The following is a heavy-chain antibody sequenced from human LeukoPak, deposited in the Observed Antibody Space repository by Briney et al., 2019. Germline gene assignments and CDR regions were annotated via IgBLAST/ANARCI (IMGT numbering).Heavy chain of an antibody. J-gene: IGHJ6*04. D-gene: IGHD6-13*01. CDR2: INHSGST. CDR3: ARGRSGSSWSVDV. Sequence: SETLSLTCAVYGGSFSGYYWSWIRQPPGKGLEWIGEINHSGSTNYNPSLKSRVTISVDTSKNQFPLKLSSVTAADTAVYYCARGRSGSSWSVDVWGKGTTVTVSS. V-gene: IGHV4-34*01. CDR1: GGSFSGYY.